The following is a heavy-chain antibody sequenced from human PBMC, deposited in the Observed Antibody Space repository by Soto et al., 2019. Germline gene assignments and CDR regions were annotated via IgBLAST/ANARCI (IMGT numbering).Heavy chain of an antibody. CDR1: GFIFSSFW. V-gene: IGHV3-74*03. CDR3: AREGSLGLDV. CDR2: INGDGASL. J-gene: IGHJ6*02. Sequence: EVRLEEAGGGFVQPGGSLRVSCSGSGFIFSSFWMHWVRQGPGKGLEWVSRINGDGASLAYPDSVKGRFSISRDNVKNTLHLQMNSLGADDTAVYFCAREGSLGLDVWGRGTTVTVSS. D-gene: IGHD3-10*01.